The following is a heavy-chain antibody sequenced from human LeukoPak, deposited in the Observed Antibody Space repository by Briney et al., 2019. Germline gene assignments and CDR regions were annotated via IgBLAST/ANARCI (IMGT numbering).Heavy chain of an antibody. V-gene: IGHV3-49*04. CDR3: TRDRDWSFDY. CDR1: GFTFGDHG. J-gene: IGHJ4*02. Sequence: GRSLRLSCTASGFTFGDHGMSWARQAPGKGLEWVGFIKSKVNGGTTEYAASVKGRVTISRDDSQRIAYLHMNSLTTEDTAVYFCTRDRDWSFDYWGQGTLVTVSS. CDR2: IKSKVNGGTT. D-gene: IGHD2-21*01.